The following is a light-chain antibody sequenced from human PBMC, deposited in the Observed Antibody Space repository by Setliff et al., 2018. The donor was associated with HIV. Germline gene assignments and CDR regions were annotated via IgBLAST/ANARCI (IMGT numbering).Light chain of an antibody. Sequence: QSALTQPPSASGTPGQRVTISCSGSFSNIGRNTVNWYQQLPGTAPKLLIFANFQRPSGVPDRFSGSKSGTSASLAISGPQSEDESDYFCAAWDDSLNAYVFGTGTKVT. CDR2: ANF. V-gene: IGLV1-44*01. J-gene: IGLJ1*01. CDR3: AAWDDSLNAYV. CDR1: FSNIGRNT.